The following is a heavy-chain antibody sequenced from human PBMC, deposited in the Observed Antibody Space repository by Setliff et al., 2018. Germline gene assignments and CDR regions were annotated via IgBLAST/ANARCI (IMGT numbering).Heavy chain of an antibody. J-gene: IGHJ3*02. Sequence: ASVKVSCKASGYTFTSYYMHWVRQVPGQGLEWMGIINPSGGSTSYAQKFQGRVTMTRDTSTSTVYMELSSLRSEDTAVYYCARVSGPLTLDGPVDIVARGLDAFDIWGQGTMVTVSS. D-gene: IGHD5-12*01. CDR2: INPSGGST. CDR3: ARVSGPLTLDGPVDIVARGLDAFDI. V-gene: IGHV1-46*01. CDR1: GYTFTSYY.